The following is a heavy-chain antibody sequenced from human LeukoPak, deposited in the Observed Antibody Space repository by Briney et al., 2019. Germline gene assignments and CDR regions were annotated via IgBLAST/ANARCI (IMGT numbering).Heavy chain of an antibody. CDR2: MYYSGST. D-gene: IGHD3-22*01. CDR3: ARQYYDSSGYYPWYFDQ. J-gene: IGHJ4*02. CDR1: GGSFSRSSYY. V-gene: IGHV4-39*01. Sequence: PSETLSLTCTVLGGSFSRSSYYWGWIRQPPGKGLEWIGSMYYSGSTYYNQSLKSRVTVSVDTSKNQFSLKLTSVTAADTAVYYCARQYYDSSGYYPWYFDQWGQGTLVTVSS.